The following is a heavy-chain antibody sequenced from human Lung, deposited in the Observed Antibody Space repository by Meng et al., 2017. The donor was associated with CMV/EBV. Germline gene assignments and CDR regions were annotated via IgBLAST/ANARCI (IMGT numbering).Heavy chain of an antibody. CDR1: GYTFISYY. CDR3: ARDRLGVTTGMDV. D-gene: IGHD4-11*01. CDR2: INPSGGST. J-gene: IGHJ6*02. Sequence: SVXVSXXASGYTFISYYMHWVRQAPGQGLEWMGIINPSGGSTSYAQKFQGRVTMTRDTSTSTVYMELSSLRSEDTAVYYCARDRLGVTTGMDVWGQGTTVTVSS. V-gene: IGHV1-46*01.